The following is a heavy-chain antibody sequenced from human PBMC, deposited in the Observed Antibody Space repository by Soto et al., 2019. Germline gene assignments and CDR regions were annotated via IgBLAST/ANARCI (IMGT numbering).Heavy chain of an antibody. CDR1: GGSISIGGYS. Sequence: TXSPTCAFSGGSISIGGYSWSWIRQPPGKGLEWIGYIYHSGSTYYNPSLKSRVTISVDRSKNQFSLKLSSVTAADTAVYYCHRDHLGYYYGMDVCAQRTTVTVSS. CDR2: IYHSGST. CDR3: HRDHLGYYYGMDV. V-gene: IGHV4-30-2*01. J-gene: IGHJ6*02.